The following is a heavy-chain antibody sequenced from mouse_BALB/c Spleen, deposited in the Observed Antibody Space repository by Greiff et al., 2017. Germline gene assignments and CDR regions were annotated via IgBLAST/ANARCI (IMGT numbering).Heavy chain of an antibody. V-gene: IGHV5-6-4*01. CDR2: ISSGGSYT. Sequence: EVKLVESGGGLVKPGGSLKLSCAASGFTFSSYTMSWVRQTPEKRLEWVATISSGGSYTYYPDSVKGRFTISRDNAKNTLYLQMSSLKSEDTAMYYCTRDQEPFDYWGQGTTLTVSS. D-gene: IGHD3-2*02. CDR3: TRDQEPFDY. CDR1: GFTFSSYT. J-gene: IGHJ2*01.